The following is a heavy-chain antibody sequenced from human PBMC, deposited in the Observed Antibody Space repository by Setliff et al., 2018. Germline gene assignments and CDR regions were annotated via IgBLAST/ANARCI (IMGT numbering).Heavy chain of an antibody. CDR3: AKGSPNNYDSSGYYSPLDY. CDR1: GFTFSTYA. J-gene: IGHJ4*02. V-gene: IGHV3-30*02. CDR2: IRNDGSTK. D-gene: IGHD3-22*01. Sequence: HPGGSLRLSCAASGFTFSTYAIHWVRQAPGKGLEWVAFIRNDGSTKYYADSVKGRFTISRDNSKNTLFLQMNSLRAEDTAVYYCAKGSPNNYDSSGYYSPLDYWSQGTLVTVSS.